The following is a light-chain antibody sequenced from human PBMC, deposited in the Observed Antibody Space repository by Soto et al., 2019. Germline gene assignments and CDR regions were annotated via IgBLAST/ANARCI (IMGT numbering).Light chain of an antibody. CDR2: AAS. Sequence: DIQMTQSPSSLSASVGDRVTITCRASQSITTYLNWYRQKQGKAPNLLIYAASSLQSGVPSRFSGSGSETEFTLSISSLQPEDFATYFCQQIYSAPLTFGGGTNVEIK. CDR3: QQIYSAPLT. CDR1: QSITTY. V-gene: IGKV1-39*01. J-gene: IGKJ4*01.